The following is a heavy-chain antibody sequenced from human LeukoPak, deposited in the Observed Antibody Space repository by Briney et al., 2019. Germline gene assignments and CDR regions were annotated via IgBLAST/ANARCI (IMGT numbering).Heavy chain of an antibody. Sequence: SETLSLTCTVSGASISSYYWTWIRQPPGKGLEWIGYIYYSGSTYYNPSLKSRVTISVDTSKNQFSLKLSSVTAADTAVYYCAREGDRDWYFDLWGRGTLVTVSS. CDR1: GASISSYY. V-gene: IGHV4-59*12. D-gene: IGHD2-21*02. CDR3: AREGDRDWYFDL. CDR2: IYYSGST. J-gene: IGHJ2*01.